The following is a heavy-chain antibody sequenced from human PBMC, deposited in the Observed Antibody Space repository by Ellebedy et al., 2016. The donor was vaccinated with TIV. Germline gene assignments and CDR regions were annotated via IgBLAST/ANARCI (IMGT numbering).Heavy chain of an antibody. CDR1: EFTVSSNF. CDR3: ARLNRAYNWFDP. D-gene: IGHD1-14*01. Sequence: GESLKLSCAASEFTVSSNFMTWVRQAPGKGLEWVSVIYAVGTVYYADSVKGRFAISRDNSKNTLYLQMNSLRAEDTAVYFCARLNRAYNWFDPWGQGTLVTVSS. J-gene: IGHJ5*02. V-gene: IGHV3-53*01. CDR2: IYAVGTV.